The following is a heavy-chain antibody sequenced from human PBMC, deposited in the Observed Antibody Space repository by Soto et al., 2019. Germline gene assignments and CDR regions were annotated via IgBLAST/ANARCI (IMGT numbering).Heavy chain of an antibody. Sequence: SVKVSCKASGGTFSSYAISWVRQAPGQGLEWMGGIIPIFGTANYAQKFQGRVTITADESTSTAYMELSSLRSEDTAVYYCARLPLKGPGAFDIWGQGTMVTVSS. CDR1: GGTFSSYA. CDR3: ARLPLKGPGAFDI. CDR2: IIPIFGTA. V-gene: IGHV1-69*13. J-gene: IGHJ3*02.